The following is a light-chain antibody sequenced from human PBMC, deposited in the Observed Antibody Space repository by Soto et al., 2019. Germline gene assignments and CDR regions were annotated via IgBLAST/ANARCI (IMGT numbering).Light chain of an antibody. CDR1: QSVSSSY. Sequence: EIVLTQSPGTLSLSPGERATLSCRASQSVSSSYLAWYQHKPGQTPRLLIYGASNRATGIPNRFSGSGSGTDFTLTISRLEPEDFAVYFCQQYGSSPPVTFGQGTKVEVK. V-gene: IGKV3-20*01. J-gene: IGKJ1*01. CDR3: QQYGSSPPVT. CDR2: GAS.